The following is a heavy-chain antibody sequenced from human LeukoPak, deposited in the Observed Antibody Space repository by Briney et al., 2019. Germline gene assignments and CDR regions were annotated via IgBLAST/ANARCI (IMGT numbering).Heavy chain of an antibody. V-gene: IGHV1-69*05. CDR2: IIPIFGTA. D-gene: IGHD6-19*01. CDR3: ARGGDSSGWYEKDYFDY. CDR1: GGTFSSYA. J-gene: IGHJ4*02. Sequence: SVKVSCKASGGTFSSYAISWVRQAPGQGLEWMGRIIPIFGTANYAQKFQGRVTITTDESTSTAYMELSSLRSEDTAVYYCARGGDSSGWYEKDYFDYWGQGTLVTASS.